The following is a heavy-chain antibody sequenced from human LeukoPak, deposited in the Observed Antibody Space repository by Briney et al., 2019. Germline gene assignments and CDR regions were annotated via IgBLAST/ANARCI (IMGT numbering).Heavy chain of an antibody. Sequence: QPGRSLRLSCAASGFTFSSYAMSWVRQAPGKGLEWVSAISPSGGSTYYADSVKGRFTISRDNSKNTLYLQMNSLRAEDTAVYYCAKDPGGYSYLYHFDYWGQGTLVTVPS. CDR3: AKDPGGYSYLYHFDY. CDR2: ISPSGGST. V-gene: IGHV3-23*01. D-gene: IGHD5-18*01. CDR1: GFTFSSYA. J-gene: IGHJ4*02.